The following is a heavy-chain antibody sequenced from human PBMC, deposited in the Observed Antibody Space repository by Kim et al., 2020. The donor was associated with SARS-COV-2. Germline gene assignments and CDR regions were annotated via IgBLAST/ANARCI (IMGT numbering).Heavy chain of an antibody. CDR1: GFTFNNYW. D-gene: IGHD1-1*01. V-gene: IGHV3-74*01. Sequence: GGSLRLSCAACGFTFNNYWMHCVRQAPGKGLEWVSHINSDGSGTSYADSVKGRFTISRDNAENMVYLQMSSLRAEDTAVYYCVRDNIQLGDPWGQGTLV. J-gene: IGHJ5*02. CDR2: INSDGSGT. CDR3: VRDNIQLGDP.